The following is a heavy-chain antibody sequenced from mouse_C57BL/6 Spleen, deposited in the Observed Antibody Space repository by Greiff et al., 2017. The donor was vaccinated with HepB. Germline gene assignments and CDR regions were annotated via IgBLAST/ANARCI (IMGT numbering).Heavy chain of an antibody. Sequence: VQLQQSGAELVKPGASVKISCKASGYAFSSYWMNWVKQRPGKGLEWIGQIYPGDGDTNYNGKFKGKATLTADKSSSTAYMQLSNLTSEDSAVYFCARSGHYYGSSYWYFDVWGTGTTVTVSS. CDR3: ARSGHYYGSSYWYFDV. J-gene: IGHJ1*03. V-gene: IGHV1-80*01. CDR1: GYAFSSYW. D-gene: IGHD1-1*01. CDR2: IYPGDGDT.